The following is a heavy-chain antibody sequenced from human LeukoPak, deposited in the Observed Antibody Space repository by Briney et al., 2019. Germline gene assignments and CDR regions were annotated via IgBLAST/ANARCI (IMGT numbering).Heavy chain of an antibody. V-gene: IGHV1-2*02. Sequence: ASVKVSCKASGYTFSGYYTHWVRQALGQGLEWMGWINPNSGGTNYAQKFQGRVTMTRDTSISTAYMDLSRLTSDDTAIYYCGRGSEGGKWLDYWGQGTLVTVSS. CDR3: GRGSEGGKWLDY. CDR2: INPNSGGT. CDR1: GYTFSGYY. D-gene: IGHD3-22*01. J-gene: IGHJ4*02.